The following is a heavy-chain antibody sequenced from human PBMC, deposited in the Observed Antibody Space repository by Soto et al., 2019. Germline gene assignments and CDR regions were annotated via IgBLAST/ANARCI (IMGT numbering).Heavy chain of an antibody. CDR1: GYTFTTYG. V-gene: IGHV1-18*01. Sequence: GASVKVSCKASGYTFTTYGISRVRQAPGQGLEWMGWISAYNGNTNYAQNLQGRVTMTTDTSTSTAYMELRSLRSDDTAVYYCARFYASGSYPYDYWGQGTLVTVSS. J-gene: IGHJ4*02. CDR2: ISAYNGNT. CDR3: ARFYASGSYPYDY. D-gene: IGHD3-10*01.